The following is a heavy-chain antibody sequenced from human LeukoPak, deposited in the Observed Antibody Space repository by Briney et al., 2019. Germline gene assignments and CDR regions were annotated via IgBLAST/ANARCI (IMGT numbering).Heavy chain of an antibody. D-gene: IGHD3-10*01. CDR3: ARILVREGV. V-gene: IGHV4-34*01. Sequence: SETLSLTRAVYGGSVSGYYWSWIRQPPGKGLEWIAEINHRGISNYNPSLKSRVTISIDPSKNQFSLNLSSLTAADTAVYYCARILVREGVWGQGVLATVSS. J-gene: IGHJ4*02. CDR1: GGSVSGYY. CDR2: INHRGIS.